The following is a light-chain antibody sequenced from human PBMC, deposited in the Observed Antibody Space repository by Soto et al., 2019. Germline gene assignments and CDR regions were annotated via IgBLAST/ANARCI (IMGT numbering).Light chain of an antibody. CDR1: QSVSSN. CDR3: QQYNNWPLT. V-gene: IGKV3-15*01. J-gene: IGKJ1*01. Sequence: EIVMTQSPATLSVSPWERATLSCRASQSVSSNLAWYQQKPGQAPRLLIYGASTRATGIPARFSGSGSGTEFTLTISSLQSEDFAVYYCQQYNNWPLTFGQGTKV. CDR2: GAS.